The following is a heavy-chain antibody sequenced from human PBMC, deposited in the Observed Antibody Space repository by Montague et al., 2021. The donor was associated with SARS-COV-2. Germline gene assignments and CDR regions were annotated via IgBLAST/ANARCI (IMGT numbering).Heavy chain of an antibody. D-gene: IGHD1-26*01. V-gene: IGHV4-61*02. CDR3: ARFGSGTLEFDL. J-gene: IGHJ4*02. CDR2: IRTTGHT. Sequence: TLSLTCTVSGASISTGIYYWSWIRQPAGKGLEWIGRIRTTGHTDYNSSLESRVFMSVDTSTNQFSLSLTSVTAADTAVYFCARFGSGTLEFDLWGQGTLVNV. CDR1: GASISTGIYY.